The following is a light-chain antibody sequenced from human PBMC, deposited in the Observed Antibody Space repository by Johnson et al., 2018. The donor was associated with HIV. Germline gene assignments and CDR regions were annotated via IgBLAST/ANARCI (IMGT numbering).Light chain of an antibody. J-gene: IGLJ1*01. CDR3: GRWDDSLSTYV. V-gene: IGLV1-51*01. Sequence: QSVLTQPPSLSVAPGQKVTISCSGSSSNIGNNYVSWYQQLPGTAPKLLIYDNNKRPSGIPDRFSGSKSGTSATLGITGLQTGDEADYYCGRWDDSLSTYVFGTGTKVTVL. CDR2: DNN. CDR1: SSNIGNNY.